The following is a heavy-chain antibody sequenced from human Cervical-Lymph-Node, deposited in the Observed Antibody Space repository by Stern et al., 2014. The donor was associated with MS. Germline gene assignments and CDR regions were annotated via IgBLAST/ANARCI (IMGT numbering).Heavy chain of an antibody. V-gene: IGHV1-69*01. CDR1: GGTFSSYA. D-gene: IGHD1-26*01. J-gene: IGHJ6*02. Sequence: QVQLVESGAEVEKPGSSVKLSCKASGGTFSSYAISWVRQAPGQGIEWVGGVLPTFSTENYANTFQGRGTITADESTSTAYMELSSRRSEDTAVYYCARGELKEGLVRGMDVWGQGTTVTVSS. CDR2: VLPTFSTE. CDR3: ARGELKEGLVRGMDV.